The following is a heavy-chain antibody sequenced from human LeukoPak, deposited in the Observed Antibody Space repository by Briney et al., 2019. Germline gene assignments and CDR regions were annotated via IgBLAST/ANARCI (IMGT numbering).Heavy chain of an antibody. CDR3: ARDRNRGDLRELFGC. CDR1: GYTFTGYY. J-gene: IGHJ4*02. CDR2: INPNSGDT. V-gene: IGHV1-2*02. D-gene: IGHD1-14*01. Sequence: ASVKVSCKASGYTFTGYYMHWVRQAPGQGLEWMGWINPNSGDTNYAQKFQGRVTMTRDTSISTAYMELSRLRSDDTAVYYCARDRNRGDLRELFGCWGQGTLVTVSS.